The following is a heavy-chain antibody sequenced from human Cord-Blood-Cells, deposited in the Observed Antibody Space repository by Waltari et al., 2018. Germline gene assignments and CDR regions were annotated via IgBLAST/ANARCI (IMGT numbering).Heavy chain of an antibody. CDR3: AILSGTNFDY. V-gene: IGHV1-69-2*01. D-gene: IGHD1-26*01. CDR2: VDPEDGET. Sequence: EVQQVQSGAAVKKPGATVKISCKVSGYTSTDSSMHWVQQAPGKGLEWMGLVDPEDGETIYAEKFQGRVTITADTSTDTAYMELSSLRSEDTAVYYCAILSGTNFDYWGQGTLVTVSS. J-gene: IGHJ4*02. CDR1: GYTSTDSS.